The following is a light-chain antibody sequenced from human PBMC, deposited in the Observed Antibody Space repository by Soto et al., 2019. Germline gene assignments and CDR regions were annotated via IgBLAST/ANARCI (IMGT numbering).Light chain of an antibody. Sequence: EIVMTQSPATLSVSPGERATLSCRASQSVNSNLAWYQQKPGQPPRLLIYGATTRATGIAARFSGSGSGTEFTLTISSLQSEDFALYYCQQYNSWPPVTFGQGTKLGI. CDR2: GAT. CDR3: QQYNSWPPVT. CDR1: QSVNSN. J-gene: IGKJ2*01. V-gene: IGKV3-15*01.